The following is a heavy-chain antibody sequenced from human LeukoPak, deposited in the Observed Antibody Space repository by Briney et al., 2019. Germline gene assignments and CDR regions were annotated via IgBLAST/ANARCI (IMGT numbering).Heavy chain of an antibody. CDR2: ISTGSSTI. Sequence: PGGSLRLSCAASGFTFSNYWMHWVRQAPGKGLEWLSFISTGSSTIYYADSVKGRFTISRDNAKNSLYLQMNSLRDEDTAVYYCARVAEIQLWLRSAIDYWGQGTLVTVSS. V-gene: IGHV3-48*02. CDR1: GFTFSNYW. D-gene: IGHD5-18*01. CDR3: ARVAEIQLWLRSAIDY. J-gene: IGHJ4*02.